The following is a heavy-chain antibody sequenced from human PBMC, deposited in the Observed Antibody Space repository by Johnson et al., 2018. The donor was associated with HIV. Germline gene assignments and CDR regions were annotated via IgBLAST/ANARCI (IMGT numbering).Heavy chain of an antibody. CDR1: GFTFSNYA. V-gene: IGHV3-30*04. CDR2: ISYDGSAK. CDR3: ARDWDYSGAFDI. J-gene: IGHJ3*02. Sequence: QVQLVESGGGVVQPGRSLRLSCAASGFTFSNYAMHWVRQAPGKGLEWVAVISYDGSAKYYADSVKGRFTISRDNYKSTLYLQMNSLRTEDTAVYYCARDWDYSGAFDIWGQGTMVTVSS. D-gene: IGHD3-10*01.